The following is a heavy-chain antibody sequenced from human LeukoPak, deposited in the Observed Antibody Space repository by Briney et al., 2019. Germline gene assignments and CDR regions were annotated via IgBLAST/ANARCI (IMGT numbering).Heavy chain of an antibody. V-gene: IGHV3-7*01. Sequence: PGGSLRLSCAASGFTFRTYWMAWVRQAPGKGLEWVANIKQDDSSKNYVDSVRGRFTISRDNSKNSLYLQMNSLRADDTALYYCARDFGGALEYWGQGTLVTVSS. CDR2: IKQDDSSK. D-gene: IGHD3-10*01. CDR1: GFTFRTYW. J-gene: IGHJ4*02. CDR3: ARDFGGALEY.